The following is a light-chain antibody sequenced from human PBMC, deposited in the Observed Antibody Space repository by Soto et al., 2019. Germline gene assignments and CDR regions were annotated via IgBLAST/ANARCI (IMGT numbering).Light chain of an antibody. V-gene: IGLV1-40*01. Sequence: QSVLTQPPSVSGAPGQRVTISCTGSRFNIGAGYDVHWYQQLPGTAPKLLLYGNRNRPSGVPDRFSGSKSGTSASLAITGLQAEDEADYYCRSYDNSLSGVVFGGGTKLTVL. CDR3: RSYDNSLSGVV. CDR1: RFNIGAGYD. J-gene: IGLJ2*01. CDR2: GNR.